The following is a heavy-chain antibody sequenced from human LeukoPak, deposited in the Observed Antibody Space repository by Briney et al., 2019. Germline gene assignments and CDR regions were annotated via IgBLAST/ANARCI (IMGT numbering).Heavy chain of an antibody. CDR3: ARSRVLNYMDV. J-gene: IGHJ6*03. CDR1: GYSISTSNW. V-gene: IGHV4-28*01. D-gene: IGHD5-24*01. CDR2: IFYDGNT. Sequence: SETLSLTCAVSGYSISTSNWWGWIRQPPGKGLEWVGYIFYDGNTYYNPSLKSRVTMSVDPSKNQFSLKLSSVTAVDTAVYYCARSRVLNYMDVWGKGTTVTVSS.